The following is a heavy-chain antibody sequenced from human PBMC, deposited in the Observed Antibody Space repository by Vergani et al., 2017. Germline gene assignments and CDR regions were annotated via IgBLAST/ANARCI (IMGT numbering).Heavy chain of an antibody. J-gene: IGHJ4*02. CDR3: AREHLGYCSSTSCYSPTAFDY. D-gene: IGHD2-2*02. Sequence: QVQLVQSGAEVKKPGSSVKVSCKASGGTFSSYAISWVRQAPGQGLEWMGRIIPIFGTANYAQKFQGRVTITADKSTSTAYMELSSLRSEDTAVYYCAREHLGYCSSTSCYSPTAFDYWGQGTLVTVSS. V-gene: IGHV1-69*14. CDR2: IIPIFGTA. CDR1: GGTFSSYA.